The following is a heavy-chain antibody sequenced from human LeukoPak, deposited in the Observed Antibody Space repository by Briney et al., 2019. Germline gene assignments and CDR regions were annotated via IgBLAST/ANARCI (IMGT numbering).Heavy chain of an antibody. CDR3: ARITGATFFDY. J-gene: IGHJ4*02. D-gene: IGHD1/OR15-1a*01. CDR2: IYYRGST. CDR1: GGSISSTIYY. V-gene: IGHV4-39*01. Sequence: NTSETLSLTCTVSGGSISSTIYYWGWIRQPPGKGLEWIGSIYYRGSTYYNPSLKSRVTISVDTSKNQFSLMLSSVTAADTAVYYCARITGATFFDYWGQGTLVTVSS.